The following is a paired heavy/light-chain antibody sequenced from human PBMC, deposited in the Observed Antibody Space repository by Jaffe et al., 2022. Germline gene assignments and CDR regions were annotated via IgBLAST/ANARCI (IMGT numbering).Light chain of an antibody. J-gene: IGKJ2*01. V-gene: IGKV3-20*01. Sequence: EIVLTQSPGTLSLSPGERATFSCRVSQSLSSTYLAWYQQKLGQAPRLLIYGASSRATGIPDRFSGSGSGTDFTLTISRLEPEDFAVYYCQRFDVSPRYIFGQGTKLEIK. CDR2: GAS. CDR3: QRFDVSPRYI. CDR1: QSLSSTY.
Heavy chain of an antibody. D-gene: IGHD3-22*01. CDR1: GFAVSSDY. CDR3: AREGHYYNSGGSYSGNWFDP. CDR2: LYTGGDT. Sequence: EVQLVESGGGLVQPGGSLRLSCVASGFAVSSDYMNWVRQAPGKGLEWVSVLYTGGDTYYADSVKGRFTISRDNSKNTLYLQMNSLRPEDTAVYYCAREGHYYNSGGSYSGNWFDPWGQGTLVTVSS. V-gene: IGHV3-66*02. J-gene: IGHJ5*02.